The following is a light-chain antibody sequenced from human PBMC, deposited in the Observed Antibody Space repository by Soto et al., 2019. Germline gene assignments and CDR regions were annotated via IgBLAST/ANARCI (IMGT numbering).Light chain of an antibody. CDR1: SGDVGGYNY. Sequence: QSALTQPASVSGSPGQSITISCIGTSGDVGGYNYVSWYQQHPGKAPKLMIYEVSNRPSGVSNRFSGSKSGNTASLTISGLQPEDEADYYCSSYTRSDTFPYVFGTGTKLTVL. V-gene: IGLV2-14*01. CDR2: EVS. CDR3: SSYTRSDTFPYV. J-gene: IGLJ1*01.